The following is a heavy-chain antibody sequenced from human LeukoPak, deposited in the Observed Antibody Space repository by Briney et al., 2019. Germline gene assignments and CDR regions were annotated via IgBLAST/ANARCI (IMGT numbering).Heavy chain of an antibody. V-gene: IGHV3-23*01. Sequence: GGSLRLSCAASGLTFSSYAMGWVRQAPGKGLEWVSGISGSGGSTYYADSVKGRFTISRDNSRNTLYLQMDGLRAEDTALYYCAKVSRSLTMIVDAFDAWAQRTMVTVSS. CDR3: AKVSRSLTMIVDAFDA. CDR2: ISGSGGST. D-gene: IGHD3-22*01. CDR1: GLTFSSYA. J-gene: IGHJ3*01.